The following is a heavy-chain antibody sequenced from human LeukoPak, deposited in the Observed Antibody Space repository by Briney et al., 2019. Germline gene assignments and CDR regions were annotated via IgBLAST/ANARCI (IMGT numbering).Heavy chain of an antibody. CDR2: ISGSGGST. CDR1: GFTFSSYA. D-gene: IGHD2-15*01. J-gene: IGHJ4*02. V-gene: IGHV3-23*01. CDR3: AKDLNVLVVVAGKYDY. Sequence: GGSLRLSCAASGFTFSSYAMSWVRQAPGRGLEWVSAISGSGGSTYYADSVKGRFTISRDNSKNTLYLQMNSLRAEDTAVYYCAKDLNVLVVVAGKYDYWGQGTLVTVSS.